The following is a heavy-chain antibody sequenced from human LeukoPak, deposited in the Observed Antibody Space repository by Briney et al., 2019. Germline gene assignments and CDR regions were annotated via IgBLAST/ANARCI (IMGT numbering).Heavy chain of an antibody. V-gene: IGHV3-30*02. J-gene: IGHJ6*03. Sequence: GGSLRLSCAASGFTFSSYGMHWVRQAPGKGLEWVAFIRYDGSNKYYADSVKGRFTISRDNSKNTLYLQMNSLGAEDTAVYYCATDKPYYDILTGHQRPYYMDVWGKGTTVTVSS. CDR3: ATDKPYYDILTGHQRPYYMDV. CDR1: GFTFSSYG. D-gene: IGHD3-9*01. CDR2: IRYDGSNK.